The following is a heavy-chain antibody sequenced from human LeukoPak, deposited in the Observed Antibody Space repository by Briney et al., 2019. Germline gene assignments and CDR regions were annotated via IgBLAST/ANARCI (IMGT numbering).Heavy chain of an antibody. CDR3: ARVGISPYGSGRDDAFDT. Sequence: PSETLSLTCTVSGGSISSSSYYWGWIRQPPGKGLEWIGSIYYSGSTYYNPSLKSRVTISVDTSKNQFSLKLSSVTAADTAVYYCARVGISPYGSGRDDAFDTWGQGTMVTVSS. CDR2: IYYSGST. J-gene: IGHJ3*02. D-gene: IGHD3-10*01. V-gene: IGHV4-39*07. CDR1: GGSISSSSYY.